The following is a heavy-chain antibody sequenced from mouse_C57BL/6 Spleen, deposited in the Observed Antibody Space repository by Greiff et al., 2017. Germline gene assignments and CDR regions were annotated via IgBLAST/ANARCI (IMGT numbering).Heavy chain of an antibody. CDR1: GYTFTSYW. Sequence: QVQLQQPGAELVRPGSSVKLSCKASGYTFTSYWMHWVKQRPIQGLEWIGNIDPSDSDTHYNQKFKDKATLTADKSSSTAYMQLSSLTSEDAAVYCCARQWYYGSLDYWGQGTTLTVSS. J-gene: IGHJ2*01. CDR3: ARQWYYGSLDY. V-gene: IGHV1-52*01. CDR2: IDPSDSDT. D-gene: IGHD1-1*01.